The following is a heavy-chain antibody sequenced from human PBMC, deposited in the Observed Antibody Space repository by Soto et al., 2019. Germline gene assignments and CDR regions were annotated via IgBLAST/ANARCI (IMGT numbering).Heavy chain of an antibody. CDR2: IMPIFRTP. V-gene: IGHV1-69*13. Sequence: GASVNVSCKASGGTFSNSAISWMRQAPGQGLEWMGGIMPIFRTPDYAQKFQGRVTITADESTSTAYMELSSLRSEDTAVYYCARDRTYDSSGNAFDIWGQGTMVTVSS. D-gene: IGHD3-22*01. CDR1: GGTFSNSA. CDR3: ARDRTYDSSGNAFDI. J-gene: IGHJ3*02.